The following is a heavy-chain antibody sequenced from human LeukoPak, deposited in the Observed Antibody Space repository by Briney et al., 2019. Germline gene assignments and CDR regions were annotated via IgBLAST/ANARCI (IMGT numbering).Heavy chain of an antibody. D-gene: IGHD3-16*01. J-gene: IGHJ5*02. CDR2: IYYSGST. Sequence: SETLSLTCTVSGGSISSGGYYWSWIRQHPGKGLEWIGYIYYSGSTYYNPSLKSRVTISVDTSKNQFSLKLSSVTAADTAVYYCARDRALGWFDPWGQGTLVTVSS. CDR3: ARDRALGWFDP. V-gene: IGHV4-31*03. CDR1: GGSISSGGYY.